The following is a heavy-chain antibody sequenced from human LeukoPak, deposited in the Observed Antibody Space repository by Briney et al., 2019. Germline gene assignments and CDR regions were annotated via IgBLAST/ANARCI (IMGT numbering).Heavy chain of an antibody. J-gene: IGHJ3*02. D-gene: IGHD2-15*01. CDR2: IWYDGSNK. V-gene: IGHV3-33*01. CDR3: ARGCSGGSCYSDAFDI. CDR1: GFTFSSYG. Sequence: GGSLRLSCAASGFTFSSYGMHWVRQAPGKGLEWVAVIWYDGSNKYYADSVKGRFTISRDNSKNTLYLQMNSLRAEDTAVYYCARGCSGGSCYSDAFDIRGQGTMVTVSS.